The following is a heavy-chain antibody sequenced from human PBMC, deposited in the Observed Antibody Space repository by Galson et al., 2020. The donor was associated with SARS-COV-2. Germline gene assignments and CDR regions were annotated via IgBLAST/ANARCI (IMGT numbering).Heavy chain of an antibody. CDR3: AGHGGSSGWYEGIDC. CDR1: GYSLTNYW. D-gene: IGHD6-19*01. CDR2: IYPYYSHT. J-gene: IGHJ4*02. V-gene: IGHV5-51*01. Sequence: GEALKIPCRTSGYSLTNYWIGRVRPKPGKGPEWKGIIYPYYSHTIKRQSFQGQVTISADKCISPPFLQWSSVKASATAIYYCAGHGGSSGWYEGIDCWGQGTLVTVSA.